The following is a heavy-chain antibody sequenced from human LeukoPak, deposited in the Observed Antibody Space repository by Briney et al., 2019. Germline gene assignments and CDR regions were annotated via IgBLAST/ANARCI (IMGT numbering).Heavy chain of an antibody. J-gene: IGHJ5*02. CDR3: ARVVSDYYGSGSQLHDP. Sequence: SQTLSVTCAISGDCVSSNNGAWNWIRQSPSRGLEWLGRTYYRSKWYNDYAVSMKGRITINPDTSKNQFSLKLSSVTAADTAVYYCARVVSDYYGSGSQLHDPWGQGTLVTVSS. CDR1: GDCVSSNNGA. D-gene: IGHD3-10*01. CDR2: TYYRSKWYN. V-gene: IGHV6-1*01.